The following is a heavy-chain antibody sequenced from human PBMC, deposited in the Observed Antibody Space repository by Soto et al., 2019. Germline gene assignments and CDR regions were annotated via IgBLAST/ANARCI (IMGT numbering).Heavy chain of an antibody. D-gene: IGHD4-17*01. CDR1: GFSLTTGKMG. V-gene: IGHV2-26*01. CDR3: ARMNVDSYQFYFAMDV. Sequence: QVTLKESGPALVKPTETLTLTCTVSGFSLTTGKMGVSWIRQPPGKALEWLAHIFSDNERSYSTYLQGRLTISQDTSGSQVVLSRTNVDPVDTATYYCARMNVDSYQFYFAMDVWGQGTTVTVSS. J-gene: IGHJ6*02. CDR2: IFSDNER.